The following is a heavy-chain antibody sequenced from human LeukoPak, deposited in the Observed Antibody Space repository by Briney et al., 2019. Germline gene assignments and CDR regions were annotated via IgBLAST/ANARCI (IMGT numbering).Heavy chain of an antibody. J-gene: IGHJ4*02. D-gene: IGHD1-7*01. CDR1: GGSISSGSYY. Sequence: SQTLSLTCTVSGGSISSGSYYWRWIRQPAGKGLEWIGRIYTSGSTNYNPSFKSRVTISVDRSKNQFSLKLSSVTAAGTAVYYCARDPFVRGVWLELPNWGQGTLVTVSS. CDR2: IYTSGST. CDR3: ARDPFVRGVWLELPN. V-gene: IGHV4-61*02.